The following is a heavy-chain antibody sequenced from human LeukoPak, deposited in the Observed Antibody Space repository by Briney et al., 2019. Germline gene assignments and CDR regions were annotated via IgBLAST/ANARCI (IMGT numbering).Heavy chain of an antibody. CDR1: GYTFTSYG. J-gene: IGHJ6*02. Sequence: ASVKVPCKASGYTFTSYGISWVRQAPGQGLERMGWISAYNGNTNYAQKLQGRVTMTTDTSTSTAYMELRSLRSDDTAVYYCARVGITMVRGGYGMDVWGQGTTVTVSS. CDR2: ISAYNGNT. V-gene: IGHV1-18*01. D-gene: IGHD3-10*01. CDR3: ARVGITMVRGGYGMDV.